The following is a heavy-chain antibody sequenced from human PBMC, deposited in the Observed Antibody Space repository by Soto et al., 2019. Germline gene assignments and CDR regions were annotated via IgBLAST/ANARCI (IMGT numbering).Heavy chain of an antibody. CDR3: ARHASDWGSGY. CDR2: IYPGDSDT. J-gene: IGHJ4*02. CDR1: GYSFTTYW. Sequence: GESLKISCKGSGYSFTTYWIGWVLQMPGKGLEWMGMIYPGDSDTRYGPSFQGQVTISADKSISTAYLQWRSLKASDTAMYYCARHASDWGSGYWGQGTLVTVSS. D-gene: IGHD2-21*01. V-gene: IGHV5-51*01.